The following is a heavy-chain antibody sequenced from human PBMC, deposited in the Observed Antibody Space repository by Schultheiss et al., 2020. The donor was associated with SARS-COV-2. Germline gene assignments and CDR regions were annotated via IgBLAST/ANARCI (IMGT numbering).Heavy chain of an antibody. CDR3: ARDGSSSSAIAY. CDR1: GGSISSGSYF. Sequence: SETLSLTCTVSGGSISSGSYFWSWIRQPAGKGLEWIGSIYHSGSTNYNPSLKSRVTISVDTSKNQFSLQLSSVTAADTAVYYCARDGSSSSAIAYWGQGTLVTVSS. D-gene: IGHD6-6*01. V-gene: IGHV4-61*10. CDR2: IYHSGST. J-gene: IGHJ4*02.